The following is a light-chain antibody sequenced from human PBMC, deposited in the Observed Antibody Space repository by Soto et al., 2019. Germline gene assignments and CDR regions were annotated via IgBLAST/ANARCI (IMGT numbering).Light chain of an antibody. CDR1: QSVSSSY. J-gene: IGKJ5*01. CDR2: GAS. V-gene: IGKV3-20*01. CDR3: QQYGSSPST. Sequence: EIVLTQSPGTLSLSPGERATLSCRASQSVSSSYLAWYQPTPGQAPRLLVYGASSRATGIPDRFSGSGSGTDYTLTISRLEPEDFEVYYDQQYGSSPSTFGQGTRLEIK.